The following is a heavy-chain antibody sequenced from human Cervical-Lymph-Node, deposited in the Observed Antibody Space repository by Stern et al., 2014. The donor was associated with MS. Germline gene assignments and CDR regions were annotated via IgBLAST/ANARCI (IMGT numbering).Heavy chain of an antibody. CDR1: GFSLSTSGVG. Sequence: QITLKESGPKLVKPTQTLTLTCTFSGFSLSTSGVGVGWIRQPPGKALEXLALIYWDDDKRYSPSLKSRLTITKDTSKNQVVLTMTNMDPVDTATYYCAHSVDGYSPFDYWGQGTLVTVSS. J-gene: IGHJ4*02. CDR2: IYWDDDK. D-gene: IGHD5-24*01. CDR3: AHSVDGYSPFDY. V-gene: IGHV2-5*02.